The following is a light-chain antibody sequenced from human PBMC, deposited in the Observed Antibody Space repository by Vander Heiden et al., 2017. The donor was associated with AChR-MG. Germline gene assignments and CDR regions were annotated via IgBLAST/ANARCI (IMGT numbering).Light chain of an antibody. V-gene: IGKV3-11*01. CDR3: QQRTNWPVT. Sequence: EIVLTQSPATLPLSPGERATLSCRASQSVSNYLAWYQQKSGQAPRLLIYDASNRATDIPARFSGSGSGTDFTLTISSLEPEDFAIYYCQQRTNWPVTFGQGTKVEIK. CDR1: QSVSNY. J-gene: IGKJ1*01. CDR2: DAS.